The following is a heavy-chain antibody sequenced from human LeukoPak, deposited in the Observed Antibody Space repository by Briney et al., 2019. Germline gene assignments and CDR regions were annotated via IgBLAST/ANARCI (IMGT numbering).Heavy chain of an antibody. Sequence: GGSLRLSCAASAFTFSISAMTWVRQAPGKGLEWVSYISSSSSTIYYADSVKGRFTISRDNAKNSLYLQMNSLRAEDTAVYYCARAYSSSSGRDAFDIWGQGTMVTVSS. V-gene: IGHV3-48*01. CDR3: ARAYSSSSGRDAFDI. CDR2: ISSSSSTI. CDR1: AFTFSISA. J-gene: IGHJ3*02. D-gene: IGHD6-6*01.